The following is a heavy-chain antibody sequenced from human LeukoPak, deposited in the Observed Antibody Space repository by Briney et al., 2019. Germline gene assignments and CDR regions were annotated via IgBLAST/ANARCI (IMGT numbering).Heavy chain of an antibody. D-gene: IGHD4-17*01. CDR3: CKDPNGDYIGAFDM. V-gene: IGHV3-23*01. CDR1: GLTFITYP. J-gene: IGHJ3*02. Sequence: GGSLRLSCVASGLTFITYPVTWLRQAPGRGREWVASIVTTGGAFYADPVKGRFTVPRHNSKKTLFLQINSLGDEDTDLYYCCKDPNGDYIGAFDMWGPGTWVTVS. CDR2: IVTTGGA.